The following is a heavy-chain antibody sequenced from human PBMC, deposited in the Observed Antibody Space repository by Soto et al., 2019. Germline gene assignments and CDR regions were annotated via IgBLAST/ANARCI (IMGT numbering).Heavy chain of an antibody. V-gene: IGHV5-10-1*01. CDR2: IDPSDSYT. Sequence: PRESLKISCKGSGYSFTSYWISWVRQMPGEGREWMGRIDPSDSYTNYSPSFQGHVTISADKSISTAYLQWSSLKASDTAMYYCARHVSFYTGYSSSWYYYGMDVWGQGTTVTVSS. J-gene: IGHJ6*02. D-gene: IGHD6-13*01. CDR3: ARHVSFYTGYSSSWYYYGMDV. CDR1: GYSFTSYW.